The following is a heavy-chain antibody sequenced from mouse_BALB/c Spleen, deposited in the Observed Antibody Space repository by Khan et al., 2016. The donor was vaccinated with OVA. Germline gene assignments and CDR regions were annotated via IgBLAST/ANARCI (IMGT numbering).Heavy chain of an antibody. Sequence: QVQLKESGPGLVAPSQSLSITCTVSGFSLTSYGVHWVRQPPGKGLEWLGLIWAGGSTNYNSALMSRLTINKDNSKSHVFLKMNSLQTDYTAMYYCGRDYGRRFEYLDGWGAGTPVTVSS. J-gene: IGHJ1*01. V-gene: IGHV2-9*02. CDR2: IWAGGST. CDR3: GRDYGRRFEYLDG. D-gene: IGHD1-1*01. CDR1: GFSLTSYG.